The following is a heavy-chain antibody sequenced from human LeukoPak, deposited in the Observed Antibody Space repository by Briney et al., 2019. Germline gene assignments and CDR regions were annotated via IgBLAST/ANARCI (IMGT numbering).Heavy chain of an antibody. V-gene: IGHV4-39*07. J-gene: IGHJ4*02. CDR1: GGSISSSSYY. D-gene: IGHD3-22*01. CDR3: ARDEGSAYPFDY. Sequence: SETLSLTCTVSGGSISSSSYYWGCIHQPPGKGLECIGSIYYSGSTYYNPSLKSRVTISVDTSKNQFSLNLNSVTAADTAVYFCARDEGSAYPFDYWGQGTLVTVSS. CDR2: IYYSGST.